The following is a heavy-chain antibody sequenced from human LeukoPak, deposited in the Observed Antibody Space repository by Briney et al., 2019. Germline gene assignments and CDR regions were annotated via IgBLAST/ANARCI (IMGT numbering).Heavy chain of an antibody. CDR1: GYSISSDKY. Sequence: SETLSLTCEVSGYSISSDKYWGWIRPPPGKGLEWIGSIYHTGSTYYNPSLKSRVSISVDTSKNQFSLRFTSVTAADTAAYYCARSHSGWQGHNNWFDPWGQGTLVTVSS. CDR2: IYHTGST. J-gene: IGHJ5*02. D-gene: IGHD6-19*01. CDR3: ARSHSGWQGHNNWFDP. V-gene: IGHV4-38-2*01.